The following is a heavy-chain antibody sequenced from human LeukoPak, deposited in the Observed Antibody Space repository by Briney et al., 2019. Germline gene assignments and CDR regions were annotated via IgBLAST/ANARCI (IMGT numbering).Heavy chain of an antibody. D-gene: IGHD1-1*01. V-gene: IGHV3-48*03. CDR1: GFTFSSYE. CDR2: INSGGSTL. J-gene: IGHJ4*02. Sequence: GGSLRLSCAASGFTFSSYEMNWVRQAPEKGLEWVSYINSGGSTLYYADSVKGRFTISRDSAKNSLYLQMNSLRAEDTAVYYCARIHNLGILAHFDYWGQGTLVTVSS. CDR3: ARIHNLGILAHFDY.